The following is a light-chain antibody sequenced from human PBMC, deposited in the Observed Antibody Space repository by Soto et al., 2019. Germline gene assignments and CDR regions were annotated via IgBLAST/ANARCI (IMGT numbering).Light chain of an antibody. V-gene: IGLV2-14*02. CDR3: SSYTSTTTYV. CDR2: EVT. J-gene: IGLJ1*01. Sequence: QSALAQPASVSGSPGQSITISCTGTSSDVGRYNLVSWYQHHPGKAPKLMIFEVTNRPSGVSNRFSGSKSGITASLTISGLQAEDEADYYCSSYTSTTTYVFGTGTKLTVL. CDR1: SSDVGRYNL.